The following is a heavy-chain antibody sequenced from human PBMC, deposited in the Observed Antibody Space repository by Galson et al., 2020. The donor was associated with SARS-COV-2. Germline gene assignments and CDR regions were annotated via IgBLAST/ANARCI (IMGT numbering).Heavy chain of an antibody. Sequence: SETLSLTCTVSGGSISSGGYYWSWIRQHPGKGLEWIGYIYYRGSTYYNPSLKSRVTISVDTSKNQFSLKLRSVTAADTAVYYCARASRGGVGITHFYYWGQGTLVTVSS. CDR2: IYYRGST. CDR3: ARASRGGVGITHFYY. J-gene: IGHJ4*02. V-gene: IGHV4-31*03. CDR1: GGSISSGGYY. D-gene: IGHD3-3*01.